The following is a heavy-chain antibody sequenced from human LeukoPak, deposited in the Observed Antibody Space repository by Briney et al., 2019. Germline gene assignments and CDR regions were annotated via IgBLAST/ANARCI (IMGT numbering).Heavy chain of an antibody. CDR1: GGSFSGYY. CDR3: ARGHSQPHQLHTKYYYYGMDV. Sequence: SETLSLTCAVYGGSFSGYYWSWIRQPPRKGLEWIGEINHSGSTNYNPSLKSRVTISVDTSKNQFSLKLSSVTAADTAVFYCARGHSQPHQLHTKYYYYGMDVWGQGTTVTVSS. D-gene: IGHD2-2*01. V-gene: IGHV4-34*01. J-gene: IGHJ6*02. CDR2: INHSGST.